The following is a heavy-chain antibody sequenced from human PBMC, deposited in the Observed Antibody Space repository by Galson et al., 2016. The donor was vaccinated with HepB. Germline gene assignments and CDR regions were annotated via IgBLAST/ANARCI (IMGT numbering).Heavy chain of an antibody. J-gene: IGHJ6*02. Sequence: SVKVSCKASGGTFSSYGISWVRQAPGQGLEWMGGIIPIFGTANYAQKFQGRLTITADDSARTAYMELSSLRSEDTAVYYCATPDRDDPYYYGMDVWGQGTTVTVSS. V-gene: IGHV1-69*13. CDR2: IIPIFGTA. CDR1: GGTFSSYG. CDR3: ATPDRDDPYYYGMDV. D-gene: IGHD1-14*01.